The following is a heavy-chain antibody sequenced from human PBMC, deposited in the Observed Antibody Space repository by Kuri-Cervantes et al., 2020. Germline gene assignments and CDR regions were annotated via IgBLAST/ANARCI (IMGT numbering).Heavy chain of an antibody. CDR3: ASLGDCYNCNRDY. J-gene: IGHJ4*02. D-gene: IGHD2-21*02. Sequence: SLKISCAASGFTFDDYAMHWVRQSPGKGLEWVSGITWNSDTIDYADSVKGRFTISRDNAKNSLYLQMNSLRAEDTAVYYCASLGDCYNCNRDYWGQGTLVTVSS. V-gene: IGHV3-9*01. CDR1: GFTFDDYA. CDR2: ITWNSDTI.